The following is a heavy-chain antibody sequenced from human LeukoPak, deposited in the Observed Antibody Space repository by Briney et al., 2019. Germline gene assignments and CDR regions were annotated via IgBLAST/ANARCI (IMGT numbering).Heavy chain of an antibody. CDR2: IYYSGST. CDR1: GGSISIYY. CDR3: ARGDSSSWFFFDY. J-gene: IGHJ4*02. D-gene: IGHD6-13*01. V-gene: IGHV4-59*01. Sequence: SETLSLTCSVYGGSISIYYWRCIRQPPGRGLEWIGYIYYSGSTNHNPSLKSRVTISVDTTKNQFSLKLSTETGAALAVYYCARGDSSSWFFFDYWGRGTLVTVS.